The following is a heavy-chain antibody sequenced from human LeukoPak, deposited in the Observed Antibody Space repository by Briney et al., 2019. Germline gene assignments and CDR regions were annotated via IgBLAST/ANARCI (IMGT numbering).Heavy chain of an antibody. D-gene: IGHD1-26*01. CDR3: ARSGSHDY. J-gene: IGHJ4*02. CDR2: IDSDGSST. Sequence: GGSLRLSCAASGFTFSSYWMHWVRQAPGKGLVWVSRIDSDGSSTNSADSVKGRFTISRDNAKNSLYLQMNSLRADDTAVYYCARSGSHDYWGQGTLVTVSS. CDR1: GFTFSSYW. V-gene: IGHV3-74*01.